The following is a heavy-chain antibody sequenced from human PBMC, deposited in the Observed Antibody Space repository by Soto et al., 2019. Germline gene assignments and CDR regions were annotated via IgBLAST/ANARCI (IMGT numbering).Heavy chain of an antibody. Sequence: VQLVQSGAEVKKPGSSVKVSCKASVVTFSSYAISWVRQAPGQGLEWMGGIIPIFGTANYVQQLQGRVTISAQETTIKAYVELSSMRSKDTAVYYCERVRMATTMYYYNYGMAVLGEGSTVTVS. CDR1: VVTFSSYA. D-gene: IGHD5-12*01. CDR2: IIPIFGTA. V-gene: IGHV1-69*01. CDR3: ERVRMATTMYYYNYGMAV. J-gene: IGHJ6*02.